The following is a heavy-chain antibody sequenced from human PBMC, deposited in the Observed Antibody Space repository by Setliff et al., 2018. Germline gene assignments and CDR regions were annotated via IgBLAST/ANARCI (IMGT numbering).Heavy chain of an antibody. J-gene: IGHJ4*02. V-gene: IGHV3-30-3*01. CDR2: VSYDGNYK. CDR3: ARAPPYSFGRIDY. Sequence: GGSLRLSCAASGFTFSDCAMHWVRQAPGKGLEWVAVVSYDGNYKYYADSVKGRFTISRDNSKNTLFLQMSSLRADDMAVYHCARAPPYSFGRIDYWGQGTLVTVSS. CDR1: GFTFSDCA. D-gene: IGHD5-18*01.